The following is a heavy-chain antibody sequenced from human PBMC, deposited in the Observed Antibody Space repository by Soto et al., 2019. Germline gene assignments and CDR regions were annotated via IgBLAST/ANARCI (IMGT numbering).Heavy chain of an antibody. V-gene: IGHV4-59*01. CDR2: IYYSGST. J-gene: IGHJ5*02. CDR3: ARGRGNWFDP. Sequence: SETLSLTCTVSGGSISSYYWSWIRQPPGKGLEWIGNIYYSGSTNYNPSLKSRVTISVDTSKNQFSLKLRSVTAADTAVYYCARGRGNWFDPWGQGTLVTVSS. CDR1: GGSISSYY. D-gene: IGHD3-10*01.